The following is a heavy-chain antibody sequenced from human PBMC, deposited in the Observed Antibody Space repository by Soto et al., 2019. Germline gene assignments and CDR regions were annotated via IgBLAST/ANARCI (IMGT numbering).Heavy chain of an antibody. V-gene: IGHV3-21*01. Sequence: ESGGGLVKPGGSLRLSCAASGFTFSSYSMNWVRQAPGKGLEWVSSISSSSSYIYYADSVKGRFTISRDNAKNSLYLQMNSLRAEDTAVYYCARDRSVVRGKDYYYGMDVWGQGTTVTVSS. CDR3: ARDRSVVRGKDYYYGMDV. D-gene: IGHD3-10*01. CDR1: GFTFSSYS. CDR2: ISSSSSYI. J-gene: IGHJ6*02.